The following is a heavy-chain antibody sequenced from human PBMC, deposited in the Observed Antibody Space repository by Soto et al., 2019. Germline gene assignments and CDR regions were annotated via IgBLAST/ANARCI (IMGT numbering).Heavy chain of an antibody. CDR1: GGSFIGYY. J-gene: IGHJ4*02. CDR3: ARGTFDAVAGPVFDY. V-gene: IGHV4-34*01. D-gene: IGHD6-19*01. Sequence: SETLCLTCAVYGGSFIGYYWSWIRQPPGKGLEWIGEINHSGSTNYNPSLKSRVTISVDTSKNQFSLKLSSVTAADTAVYYCARGTFDAVAGPVFDYWGQGTLVTVSS. CDR2: INHSGST.